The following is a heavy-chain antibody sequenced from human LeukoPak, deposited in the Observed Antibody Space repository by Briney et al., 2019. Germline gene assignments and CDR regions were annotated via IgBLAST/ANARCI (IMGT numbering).Heavy chain of an antibody. CDR3: AKGSAYNYYCGMDV. V-gene: IGHV3-23*01. CDR1: GFTFGGYA. J-gene: IGHJ6*02. Sequence: GGSLRLSCAASGFTFGGYAMSWVRQAPEKGLEWVSSISGSGSSTYYADSVKGRFTISRDNSKNTLYLQMNSLRAEDTAVYYCAKGSAYNYYCGMDVWGQGTTVTVSS. CDR2: ISGSGSST.